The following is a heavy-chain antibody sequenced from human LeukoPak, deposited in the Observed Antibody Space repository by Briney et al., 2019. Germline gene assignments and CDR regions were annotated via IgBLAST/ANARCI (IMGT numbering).Heavy chain of an antibody. D-gene: IGHD3-16*01. J-gene: IGHJ4*02. CDR2: IYYSGST. CDR3: AKDVGGRVDY. CDR1: GGSISSYY. Sequence: SETLSLACTVSGGSISSYYWSWIRQPPGKGLEWIGYIYYSGSTNYNPSLKSRVTISVDTSKNQFSLKLSSVTAADTAVYYCAKDVGGRVDYWGQGTLVTVSS. V-gene: IGHV4-59*01.